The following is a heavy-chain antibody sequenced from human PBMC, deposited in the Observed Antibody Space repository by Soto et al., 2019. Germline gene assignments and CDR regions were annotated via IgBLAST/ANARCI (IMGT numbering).Heavy chain of an antibody. D-gene: IGHD3-16*02. V-gene: IGHV4-59*08. CDR2: IYYSGST. J-gene: IGHJ4*02. Sequence: PSETLSLTCTVSGGSISSYYWSWIRQPPGKGLEWIGYIYYSGSTNYNPSLKSRVTISVDTSKNQFSLKLSSVTAADTAVYYCARHNKIMITFGGVNVTTNFDYWGQGTLVTVSS. CDR1: GGSISSYY. CDR3: ARHNKIMITFGGVNVTTNFDY.